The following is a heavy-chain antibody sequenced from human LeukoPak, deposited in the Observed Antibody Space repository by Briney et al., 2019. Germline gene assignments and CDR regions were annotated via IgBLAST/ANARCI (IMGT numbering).Heavy chain of an antibody. Sequence: KPSETLSLTCTVSGGSISSYYWSWIRQPAGKGLEWIGRIYTSGSTNYNPSLKSRVTMSVDTSKNQFSLKLSSVTAADTAVYYCARDRSPPGAFRNWNYDAFDIWGQGTMVTVSS. J-gene: IGHJ3*02. CDR1: GGSISSYY. CDR2: IYTSGST. V-gene: IGHV4-4*07. D-gene: IGHD1-7*01. CDR3: ARDRSPPGAFRNWNYDAFDI.